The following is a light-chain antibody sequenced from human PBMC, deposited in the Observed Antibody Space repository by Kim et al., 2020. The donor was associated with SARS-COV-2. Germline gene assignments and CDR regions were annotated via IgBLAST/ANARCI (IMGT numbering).Light chain of an antibody. Sequence: GQRLTISCSGSSSNVERNTVSWYQQFPGTAPKRIIYTTNQRPSGVPDRLSGSKSGTSASLTISGLRSEDEADYHCAAWDDSLNGLVFGGGTQLTVL. J-gene: IGLJ2*01. V-gene: IGLV1-44*01. CDR3: AAWDDSLNGLV. CDR2: TTN. CDR1: SSNVERNT.